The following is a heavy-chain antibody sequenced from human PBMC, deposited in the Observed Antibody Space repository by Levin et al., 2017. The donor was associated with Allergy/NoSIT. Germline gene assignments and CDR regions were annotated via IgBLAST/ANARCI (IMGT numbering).Heavy chain of an antibody. Sequence: PGGSLRLSCAASGFTFSNYIMNWVRQAPGKGLEWVSSISTSSSYIYYADSVKGRFTISRDNAKNSLYLQMNSLRAEDTAVYYCARDLAHTYYYGSGSPSGARYWGQGTLVTVSS. J-gene: IGHJ4*02. V-gene: IGHV3-21*01. CDR3: ARDLAHTYYYGSGSPSGARY. CDR2: ISTSSSYI. CDR1: GFTFSNYI. D-gene: IGHD3-10*01.